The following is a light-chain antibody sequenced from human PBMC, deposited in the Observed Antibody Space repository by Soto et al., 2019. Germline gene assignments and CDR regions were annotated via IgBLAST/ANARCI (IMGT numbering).Light chain of an antibody. Sequence: EIVLTQSPGTLSLSPGERATLSCRASQSFAGDYLAWYQQKPGQPPRLLIYGVSSRATGIPDRFSGSGSGTDFTLSISRLEPEDFAVYYCQQYGTSPPMYTFGQGTQLEIK. CDR2: GVS. J-gene: IGKJ2*01. CDR3: QQYGTSPPMYT. V-gene: IGKV3-20*01. CDR1: QSFAGDY.